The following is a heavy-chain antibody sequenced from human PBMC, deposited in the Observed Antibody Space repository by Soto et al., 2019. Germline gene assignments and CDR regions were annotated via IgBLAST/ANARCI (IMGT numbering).Heavy chain of an antibody. CDR1: GYTFTSYY. Sequence: ASVKVSCKASGYTFTSYYMHWVRQAPGQGLEWMGISNPSGGSTSYAQKFQGRVTMTRDTSTSTVYMELSSLRSEDTAVYYCARALHFYDSSGYFYYWGQGTLVTVSS. D-gene: IGHD3-22*01. J-gene: IGHJ4*02. CDR3: ARALHFYDSSGYFYY. V-gene: IGHV1-46*01. CDR2: SNPSGGST.